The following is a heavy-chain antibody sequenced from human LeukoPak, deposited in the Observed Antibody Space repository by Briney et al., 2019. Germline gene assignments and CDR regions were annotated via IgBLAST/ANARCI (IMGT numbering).Heavy chain of an antibody. CDR2: IYYSGSS. CDR1: GGSISSYY. Sequence: SETLSLTCTVSGGSISSYYWSWIRQPPGKGLEWIGYIYYSGSSNYNPSLKSRVTMSVDTSKNQFSLELRSVTAADTAIYYCARTTEGGYTYDYFYYYYMDVWGKGTTVTISS. D-gene: IGHD5-18*01. V-gene: IGHV4-59*01. CDR3: ARTTEGGYTYDYFYYYYMDV. J-gene: IGHJ6*03.